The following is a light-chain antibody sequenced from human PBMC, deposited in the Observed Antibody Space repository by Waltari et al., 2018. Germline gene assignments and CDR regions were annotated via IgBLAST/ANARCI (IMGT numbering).Light chain of an antibody. CDR1: NIGSEN. CDR2: DDS. Sequence: SYVLTQPPSVSVAPGQTARITCGGNNIGSENVHRYQQRPGQAPVLVVYDDSDRPSGIPERFSGSKSENTATLTISRVEAGDEADYYCQVWDSGSDVVVFGGGTKLTVL. CDR3: QVWDSGSDVVV. J-gene: IGLJ2*01. V-gene: IGLV3-21*02.